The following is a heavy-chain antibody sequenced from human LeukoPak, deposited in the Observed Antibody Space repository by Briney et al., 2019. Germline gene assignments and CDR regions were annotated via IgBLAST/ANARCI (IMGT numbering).Heavy chain of an antibody. CDR2: VSSTGEYT. J-gene: IGHJ3*01. Sequence: NPRGSLRLSCAASGFSFNRYTMNWVRQAPGRGPEWVASVSSTGEYTYYGDSVKGRFTISRDNTENSLSLQMNSLRAEDTALYYCASPYSTSWNDAFDAWGRGTMVTVSS. CDR3: ASPYSTSWNDAFDA. D-gene: IGHD6-13*01. V-gene: IGHV3-21*04. CDR1: GFSFNRYT.